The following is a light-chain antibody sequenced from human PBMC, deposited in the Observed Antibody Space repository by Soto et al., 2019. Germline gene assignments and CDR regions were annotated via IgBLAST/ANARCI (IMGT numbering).Light chain of an antibody. CDR3: QQYNRYSVT. Sequence: DIQMTQSPSTLYASVGDRVTITCRASQSISSWLAWDQQKPGKATKLLIFPASISETGVPSRFSGSGSVTDITLTIDSLPPDYFATCYCQQYNRYSVTFGQRPKVEVK. CDR1: QSISSW. J-gene: IGKJ1*01. CDR2: PAS. V-gene: IGKV1-5*03.